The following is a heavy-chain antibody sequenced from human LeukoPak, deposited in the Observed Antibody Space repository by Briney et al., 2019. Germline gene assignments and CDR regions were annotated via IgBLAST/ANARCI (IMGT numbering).Heavy chain of an antibody. CDR1: GFTFSSYS. D-gene: IGHD2-2*01. CDR2: ISGSGGST. Sequence: GGSLRLSCAASGFTFSSYSMNWVRQAPGKGLEWVSAISGSGGSTYYADSVKGWFTISRDNSKNTLYLQMNSLRAEDTAVYYCAKDLRYCSSTSCYWGAFDIWGQGTMVTVSS. J-gene: IGHJ3*02. V-gene: IGHV3-23*01. CDR3: AKDLRYCSSTSCYWGAFDI.